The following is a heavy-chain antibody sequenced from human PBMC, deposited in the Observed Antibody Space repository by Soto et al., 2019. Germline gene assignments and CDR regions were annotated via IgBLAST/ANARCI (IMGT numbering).Heavy chain of an antibody. Sequence: ASVKVSCKASGYTFTSYYMHWVRQAPGQGLEWMGIINPSGGSTSYAQKFQGRVTMTRDTSTSTVYMELSSLRSEDTAVYYCASLEMGYCISTSCTAPFXYWGQGTLVTVSS. CDR2: INPSGGST. D-gene: IGHD2-2*01. V-gene: IGHV1-46*01. CDR1: GYTFTSYY. CDR3: ASLEMGYCISTSCTAPFXY. J-gene: IGHJ4*02.